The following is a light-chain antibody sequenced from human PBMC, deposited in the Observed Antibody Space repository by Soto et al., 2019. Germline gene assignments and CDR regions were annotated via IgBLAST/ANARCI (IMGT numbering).Light chain of an antibody. Sequence: DIVLTQSPATLSLSPGERATLSCRASQSVTTYLAWYQQKPGQAPRLLIYDASNRAPGIPARFSGSGSGTDFTLTVSSLEPEDSALYYCQQRSNWPPIITFGGGTKVDIK. CDR1: QSVTTY. V-gene: IGKV3-11*01. CDR2: DAS. CDR3: QQRSNWPPIIT. J-gene: IGKJ4*01.